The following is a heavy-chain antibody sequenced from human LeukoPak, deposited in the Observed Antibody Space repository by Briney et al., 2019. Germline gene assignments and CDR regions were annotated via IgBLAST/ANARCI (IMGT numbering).Heavy chain of an antibody. V-gene: IGHV1-18*04. CDR3: ARLTYYSGSGAYDY. D-gene: IGHD3-10*01. Sequence: ASVKVSCKAYGYTYTSHGISWVRQAPGQGLERMGWISDYNSNTNYAQKFQGRVNMTTNTTTSKAYMEQRSRRSDDTAVYYCARLTYYSGSGAYDYWGQGTLVTVSS. CDR2: ISDYNSNT. J-gene: IGHJ4*02. CDR1: GYTYTSHG.